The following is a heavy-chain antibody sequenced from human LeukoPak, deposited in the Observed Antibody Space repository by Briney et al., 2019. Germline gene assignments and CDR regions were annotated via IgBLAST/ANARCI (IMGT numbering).Heavy chain of an antibody. CDR2: IIPIFGTA. CDR3: ARFWSGYSYGMDV. Sequence: SVKVSCKASGGTFSSYAISWVRQAPGQGLEWMGGIIPIFGTANYAQKFQGRVTITADESTSTAYMELSSLRSEDTAVYYCARFWSGYSYGMDVWGQGTTVIVSS. D-gene: IGHD3-3*01. V-gene: IGHV1-69*01. CDR1: GGTFSSYA. J-gene: IGHJ6*02.